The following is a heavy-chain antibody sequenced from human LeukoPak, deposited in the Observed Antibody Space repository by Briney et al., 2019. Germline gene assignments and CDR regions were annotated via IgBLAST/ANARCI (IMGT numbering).Heavy chain of an antibody. V-gene: IGHV1-69*02. CDR2: IIPIVGLA. D-gene: IGHD2-2*01. J-gene: IGHJ4*02. CDR1: GGTFSRYT. Sequence: SVKVSSKASGGTFSRYTISWVRHATGPGNEWMGRIIPIVGLANCEQKYQGRVTITAHESTRAAYMEQSSLRSEETAVYYGAIDCSRTSCYQGNVYWGQGTLVTVSS. CDR3: AIDCSRTSCYQGNVY.